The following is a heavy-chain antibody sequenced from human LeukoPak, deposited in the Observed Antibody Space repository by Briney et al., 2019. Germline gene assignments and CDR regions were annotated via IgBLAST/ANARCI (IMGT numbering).Heavy chain of an antibody. J-gene: IGHJ4*02. CDR3: AKDGPSRSGTYPFYFDY. CDR2: IRYDGSNT. Sequence: GGSLRLSCVASGFTFNMYGMHWVRQAPGKGLEWVAFIRYDGSNTDYADSVKGRFTISRDNSKNTQYLQMNSLRGEDTALYYCAKDGPSRSGTYPFYFDYWGQGTLVTVSS. D-gene: IGHD3-10*01. CDR1: GFTFNMYG. V-gene: IGHV3-30*02.